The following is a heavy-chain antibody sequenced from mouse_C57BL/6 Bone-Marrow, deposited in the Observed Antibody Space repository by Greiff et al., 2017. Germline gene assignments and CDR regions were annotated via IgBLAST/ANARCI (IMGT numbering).Heavy chain of an antibody. V-gene: IGHV1-85*01. D-gene: IGHD1-1*01. J-gene: IGHJ2*01. Sequence: QVQLQQSGPELVKPGASVKLSCKASGYTFTSYDINWVKQRPGQGLEWIGWIYPRDGSTKYNEKFKGKATLTVDTSSSTAYMELHSLTSEDSAVYFCAREDYYYGSSYRYYFGYWGQGATLTVSS. CDR2: IYPRDGST. CDR1: GYTFTSYD. CDR3: AREDYYYGSSYRYYFGY.